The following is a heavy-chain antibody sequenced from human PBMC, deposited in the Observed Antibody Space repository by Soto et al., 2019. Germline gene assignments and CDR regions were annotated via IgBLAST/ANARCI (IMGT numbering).Heavy chain of an antibody. V-gene: IGHV1-46*01. J-gene: IGHJ4*02. D-gene: IGHD4-17*01. Sequence: APVKASCKTSGYTFSDYYIHWVRQAPGQGLEWLGIIYPRGRTAYPQRFQGRVTVTRDRSTDTVYMELINLRRDDTAVYYCAGEPKESYYGDHWGQGTLVTLSS. CDR2: IYPRGRT. CDR1: GYTFSDYY. CDR3: AGEPKESYYGDH.